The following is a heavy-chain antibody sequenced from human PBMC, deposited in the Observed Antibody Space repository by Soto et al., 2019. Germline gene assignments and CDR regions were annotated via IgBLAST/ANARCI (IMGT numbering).Heavy chain of an antibody. CDR3: ARHGGSYSFDY. CDR1: GGSTSSYY. D-gene: IGHD1-26*01. CDR2: NSYSGST. J-gene: IGHJ4*02. V-gene: IGHV4-59*08. Sequence: QVQLQESGPGLVKPSETLSLTCTVTGGSTSSYYWSWLRQPPGKGLEWIGYNSYSGSTDYNPSLKSRVTISVATPKNQFSLKLSSATAADTAVYYCARHGGSYSFDYWGQGTLVTVSS.